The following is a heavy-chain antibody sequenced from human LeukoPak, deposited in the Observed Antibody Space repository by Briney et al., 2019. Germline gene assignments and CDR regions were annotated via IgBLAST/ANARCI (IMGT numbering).Heavy chain of an antibody. CDR1: GXSFNHYY. Sequence: SETLSLTCAVYGXSFNHYYWSWIRQPPGKGLEWIGEINHAGITTYNPSLTSRLTISVDASKNQFSLSLTPVTAADTAVYYCARGGRAGRSDFEFWGQGTLVTVSS. CDR3: ARGGRAGRSDFEF. J-gene: IGHJ4*02. CDR2: INHAGIT. D-gene: IGHD6-13*01. V-gene: IGHV4-34*01.